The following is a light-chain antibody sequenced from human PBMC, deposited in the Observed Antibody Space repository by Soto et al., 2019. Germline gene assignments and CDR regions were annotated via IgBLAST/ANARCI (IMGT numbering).Light chain of an antibody. J-gene: IGLJ1*01. Sequence: QSALTQPASVSGSPGQSIAISYTGTSSEVGGYNYVSWYQQHPGKAPKLIIFDVTNRPSGVSDRFSGSKSGSTASLTISGLQADDEADYYCTSFAGSGTYVFGTGTKVTVL. CDR1: SSEVGGYNY. V-gene: IGLV2-14*01. CDR2: DVT. CDR3: TSFAGSGTYV.